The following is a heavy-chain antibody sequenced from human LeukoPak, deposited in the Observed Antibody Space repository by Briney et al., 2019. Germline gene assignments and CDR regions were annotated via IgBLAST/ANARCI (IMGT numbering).Heavy chain of an antibody. CDR1: GYTFTSYD. CDR2: MNPNSGNT. J-gene: IGHJ5*02. CDR3: ARVGDYDFWSGYSGGWFDP. Sequence: ASVKVSCKASGYTFTSYDINWVRQATGQELEWMGWMNPNSGNTGYAQKFQCRVTMTRNTSISTAYMELSSLRSEDTAVYYCARVGDYDFWSGYSGGWFDPWGQGTLVTVSS. D-gene: IGHD3-3*01. V-gene: IGHV1-8*01.